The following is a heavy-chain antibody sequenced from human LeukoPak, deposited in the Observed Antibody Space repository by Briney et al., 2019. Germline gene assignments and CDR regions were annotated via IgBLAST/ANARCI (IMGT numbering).Heavy chain of an antibody. D-gene: IGHD3-16*02. Sequence: SVKVSCKASGGTFSSYAISRVRQAPGQGLEWMGGIIPIFGTANYAQKFQGRVTITADESTSTAYMELSSLRSEDTAVYYCARDLRLGELSLYRDAFDIWGQGTMVTVSS. J-gene: IGHJ3*02. CDR2: IIPIFGTA. V-gene: IGHV1-69*13. CDR1: GGTFSSYA. CDR3: ARDLRLGELSLYRDAFDI.